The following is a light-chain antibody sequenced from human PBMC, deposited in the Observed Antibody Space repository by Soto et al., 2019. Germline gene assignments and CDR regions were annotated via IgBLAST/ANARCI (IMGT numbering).Light chain of an antibody. Sequence: DIQMTQSPSSLSVSVGDRVTITCRASQTISNYLNWYQQKPGTAPQLLMYASFNLQSGVPSRFSGSGSGTGFTLTISSLQPEDFATYYCLQSYSTPYTVGQGTNLEI. CDR2: ASF. J-gene: IGKJ2*01. CDR1: QTISNY. CDR3: LQSYSTPYT. V-gene: IGKV1-39*01.